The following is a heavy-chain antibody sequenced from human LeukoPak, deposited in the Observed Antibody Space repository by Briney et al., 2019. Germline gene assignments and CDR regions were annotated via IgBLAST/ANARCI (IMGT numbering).Heavy chain of an antibody. CDR3: ARASSSGYRSSWSIGTYPFHL. Sequence: GGSLRLTWAGSGFTISSLDMHWVRQAPGKGLEYVSAISSNGGSTYYANSVKGRFTISRDNSKNTLYLQMGSLRADDMAVCYCARASSSGYRSSWSIGTYPFHLWAQGTMVTVSS. D-gene: IGHD6-13*01. J-gene: IGHJ3*01. CDR1: GFTISSLD. CDR2: ISSNGGST. V-gene: IGHV3-64*01.